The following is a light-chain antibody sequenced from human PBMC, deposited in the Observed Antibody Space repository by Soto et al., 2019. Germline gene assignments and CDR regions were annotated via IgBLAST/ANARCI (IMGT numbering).Light chain of an antibody. Sequence: DIVMTQSPLSLPVTPGEPASISCRSSQSLLHSNGYNYLDWYLQKPGQSPQLLIYFGSNRASGVPDRFNGIGSGTDFTLRISTVETEDVGVYYCMQTLQTPGTFGQGTNVEIK. V-gene: IGKV2-28*01. CDR2: FGS. J-gene: IGKJ1*01. CDR1: QSLLHSNGYNY. CDR3: MQTLQTPGT.